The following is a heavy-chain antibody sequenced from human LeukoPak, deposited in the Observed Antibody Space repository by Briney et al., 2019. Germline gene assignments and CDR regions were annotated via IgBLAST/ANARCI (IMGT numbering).Heavy chain of an antibody. V-gene: IGHV4-38-2*01. CDR2: IYHSGST. CDR1: GYSISSGYY. D-gene: IGHD3-16*02. J-gene: IGHJ4*02. CDR3: ARLRITFGGVIAHGDY. Sequence: SETLSLTCAVSGYSISSGYYWGWIRQPPGKGLEWIGSIYHSGSTYYNPSLKSRVTISVDTSKNQFSLKLSSVTAADTAVYDCARLRITFGGVIAHGDYWGQGTLVTVSS.